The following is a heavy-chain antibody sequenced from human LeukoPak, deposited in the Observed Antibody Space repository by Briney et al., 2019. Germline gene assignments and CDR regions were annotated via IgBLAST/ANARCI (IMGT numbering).Heavy chain of an antibody. V-gene: IGHV1-18*01. CDR3: ARGGRDGMDV. CDR2: VSAYDGST. J-gene: IGHJ6*02. D-gene: IGHD3-10*01. Sequence: ASVKVSCKASGYSFTSYGFTWVRRAPGQGLESMGWVSAYDGSTNYAQKIRGRVTMTTDASKNTVYMELRSLRFDDTAVYYCARGGRDGMDVWGQGTTVTVSS. CDR1: GYSFTSYG.